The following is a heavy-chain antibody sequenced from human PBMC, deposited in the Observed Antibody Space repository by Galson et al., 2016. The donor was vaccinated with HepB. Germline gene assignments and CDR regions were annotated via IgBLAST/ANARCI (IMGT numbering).Heavy chain of an antibody. CDR1: GFTFTSQT. CDR3: AQGTIL. J-gene: IGHJ4*02. V-gene: IGHV3-23*01. D-gene: IGHD3-3*01. Sequence: SLRLSCAVSGFTFTSQTMNWVRQAPGKRLEWVSGISAGGGSTNYADSVKGRFAISRDDSKNTLYLQMNSLRTEDTAVYYCAQGTILRGQGTLVTASS. CDR2: ISAGGGST.